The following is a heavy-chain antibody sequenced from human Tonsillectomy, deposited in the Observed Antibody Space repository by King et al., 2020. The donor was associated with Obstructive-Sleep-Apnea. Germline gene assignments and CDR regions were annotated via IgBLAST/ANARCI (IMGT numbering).Heavy chain of an antibody. Sequence: VQLVESGGGLVKPGGSLRLSCAASGFTFSSYIMNWVRQAPGKGLEWVSSISSSSSYIYYADSVKGRFTISRDNVKNSLYLQMNSLRAEDTAVYYCAGDLLSGSYYPYYYYGMDVWGQGTTVTVSS. CDR3: AGDLLSGSYYPYYYYGMDV. CDR1: GFTFSSYI. CDR2: ISSSSSYI. J-gene: IGHJ6*02. V-gene: IGHV3-21*01. D-gene: IGHD1-26*01.